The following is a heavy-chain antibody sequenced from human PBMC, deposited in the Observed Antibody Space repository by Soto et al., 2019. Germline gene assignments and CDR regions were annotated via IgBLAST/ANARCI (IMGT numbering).Heavy chain of an antibody. J-gene: IGHJ4*02. D-gene: IGHD6-19*01. CDR1: GDSVSSNNAA. CDR3: ARYSSSGWFFDY. V-gene: IGHV6-1*01. Sequence: SQTLSLTCAISGDSVSSNNAAGNWIRQSPSRGLEWLGRTYYRSKWYSDYGVSVRSRITINPDTSKNQFSLQLNSVTPEDTAVYYCARYSSSGWFFDYWGQGTLVTVSS. CDR2: TYYRSKWYS.